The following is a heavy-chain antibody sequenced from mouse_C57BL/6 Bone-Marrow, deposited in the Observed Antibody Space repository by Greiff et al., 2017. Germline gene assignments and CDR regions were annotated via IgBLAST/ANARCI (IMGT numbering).Heavy chain of an antibody. CDR3: ASRILYYAMDD. V-gene: IGHV1-81*01. J-gene: IGHJ4*01. Sequence: VQLQESGAELARPGASVKLSCKASGYTFTSYGISWVKQRPGQGLEWIGEIYPRSGNTYYNEKFKGKATLTADKSSSTTYMALRRLTSEDSAVYFCASRILYYAMDDWGQGTSVTVSS. CDR1: GYTFTSYG. CDR2: IYPRSGNT.